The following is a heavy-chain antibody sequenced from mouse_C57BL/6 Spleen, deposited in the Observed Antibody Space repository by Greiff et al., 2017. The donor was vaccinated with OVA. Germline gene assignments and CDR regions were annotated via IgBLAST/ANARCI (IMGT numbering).Heavy chain of an antibody. Sequence: VQLVESGAELAKPGASVKLSCKASGYTFTSYWMHWVKQRPGQGLEWIGYINPSSGYTKYNQKFKDKATLTADKSSSTAYMQLSSLTYEDSAVYYCARAPQFITTVVATDWCAYWGQGTLVTVSA. J-gene: IGHJ3*01. CDR1: GYTFTSYW. D-gene: IGHD1-1*01. V-gene: IGHV1-7*01. CDR3: ARAPQFITTVVATDWCAY. CDR2: INPSSGYT.